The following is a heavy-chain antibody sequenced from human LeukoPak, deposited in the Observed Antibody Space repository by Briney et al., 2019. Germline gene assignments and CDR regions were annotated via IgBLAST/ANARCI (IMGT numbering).Heavy chain of an antibody. Sequence: ASVKVSCKASGYTFTSYGISWVRQAPGQGLEWMGWISAYNGNTNYAQKLQGRVTMTTDTSTSTAYMELRSLRSDDTAVYYCASSSSGWFQRTIDYWGQGTLVTVSS. D-gene: IGHD6-19*01. J-gene: IGHJ4*02. CDR2: ISAYNGNT. CDR1: GYTFTSYG. CDR3: ASSSSGWFQRTIDY. V-gene: IGHV1-18*01.